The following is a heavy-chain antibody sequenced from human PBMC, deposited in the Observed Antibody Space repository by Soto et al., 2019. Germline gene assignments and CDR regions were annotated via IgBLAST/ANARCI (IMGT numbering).Heavy chain of an antibody. CDR2: SNSDGSRT. J-gene: IGHJ6*02. D-gene: IGHD2-2*01. CDR1: GFIFSSYW. V-gene: IGHV3-74*01. Sequence: GGSLRLSCAASGFIFSSYWMHWVRQAPGKGLMWVSLSNSDGSRTTYADSVKGRFTISRDNAKNTLYLQMNSLRAEDTAVYYCVTSLGSTSSYDMDVWGQGTTVTVSS. CDR3: VTSLGSTSSYDMDV.